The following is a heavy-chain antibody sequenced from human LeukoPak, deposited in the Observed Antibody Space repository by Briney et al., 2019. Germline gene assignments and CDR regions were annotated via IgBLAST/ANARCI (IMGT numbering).Heavy chain of an antibody. CDR3: ASVDTARDNYYYMDV. J-gene: IGHJ6*03. CDR2: IYYSEST. D-gene: IGHD5-18*01. CDR1: SGSIRSSSYY. V-gene: IGHV4-39*07. Sequence: SSETLSLTCTVSSGSIRSSSYYWGWIRQPPGKGLEWIGNIYYSESTYYNPSLKSRVTISVDTSKNQFSLKLSSVTAADTAVYYCASVDTARDNYYYMDVWGKGTTVTVSS.